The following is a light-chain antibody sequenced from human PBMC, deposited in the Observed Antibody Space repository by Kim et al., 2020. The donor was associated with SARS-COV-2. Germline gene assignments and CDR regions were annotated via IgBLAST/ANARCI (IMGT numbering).Light chain of an antibody. CDR1: QSISYY. CDR2: DTS. Sequence: SLSPGDTATLSCRARQSISYYLGWYQQKPGQAPRLLIYDTSTRATDIPARFSGSGSRTDFTLTISSLEPEDFAIYYCHQRASGITFGQGTRLEIK. V-gene: IGKV3-11*01. J-gene: IGKJ5*01. CDR3: HQRASGIT.